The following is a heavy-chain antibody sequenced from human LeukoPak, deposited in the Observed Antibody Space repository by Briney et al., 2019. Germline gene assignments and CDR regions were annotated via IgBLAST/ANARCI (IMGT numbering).Heavy chain of an antibody. CDR3: SREKDTGSNHGKIRYDI. V-gene: IGHV4-59*01. CDR2: IFGSGDF. Sequence: SETLSLTCTVSGGSISDYYWHWIRQPPGKGLEWIGWIFGSGDFNYNPSLKSRLSISVDTSNNQFSLKLNSATAADTAVYYWSREKDTGSNHGKIRYDIWGQGTMVTVS. J-gene: IGHJ3*02. D-gene: IGHD1-26*01. CDR1: GGSISDYY.